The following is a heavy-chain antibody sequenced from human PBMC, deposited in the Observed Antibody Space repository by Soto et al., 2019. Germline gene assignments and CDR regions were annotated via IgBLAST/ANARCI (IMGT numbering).Heavy chain of an antibody. V-gene: IGHV1-69*13. CDR1: GGTFSSYA. D-gene: IGHD1-26*01. CDR3: TRGSEGAHDY. J-gene: IGHJ4*02. Sequence: ASVKVSCKASGGTFSSYAISWVRQAPGQGLEWMGGIIPIFGTANYAQKFQGRVTITADESTSTAYMELSSPRSEDTAVYYCTRGSEGAHDYWGQGTLVTVSS. CDR2: IIPIFGTA.